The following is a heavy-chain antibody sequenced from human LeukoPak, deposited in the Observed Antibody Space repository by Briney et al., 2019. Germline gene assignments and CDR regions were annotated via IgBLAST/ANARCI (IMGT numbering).Heavy chain of an antibody. CDR3: ARAILWFGAYYYYMDV. CDR1: GGTFSSYA. V-gene: IGHV1-69*01. D-gene: IGHD3-10*01. CDR2: IIPIFGTA. J-gene: IGHJ6*03. Sequence: SVKVSCKASGGTFSSYAISWVRQAPGQGLEWMGGIIPIFGTANYAQKFQGRVTITADESTSTAYMELSSLRSEDTAVNYCARAILWFGAYYYYMDVWGKGTTVTVSS.